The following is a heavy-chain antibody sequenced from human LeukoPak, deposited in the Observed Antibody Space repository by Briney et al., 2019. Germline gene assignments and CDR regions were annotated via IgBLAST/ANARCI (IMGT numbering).Heavy chain of an antibody. CDR3: AGDRGPFDP. V-gene: IGHV4-4*02. CDR2: IYHTESA. Sequence: PSGTLSLTCAVSGGSISSSNWWSWVRQPPGKGLEWIGEIYHTESANYNPSLKSRVTISVDTSKNQFSLKLSSVTAADTAVYYCAGDRGPFDPWGQGTLVTVSS. J-gene: IGHJ5*02. CDR1: GGSISSSNW.